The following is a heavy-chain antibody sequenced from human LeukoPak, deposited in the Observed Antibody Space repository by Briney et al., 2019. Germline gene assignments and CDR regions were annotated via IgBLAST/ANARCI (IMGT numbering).Heavy chain of an antibody. J-gene: IGHJ6*03. V-gene: IGHV1-69*13. CDR1: GYTFTSYG. D-gene: IGHD3-10*01. Sequence: SVKVSCKASGYTFTSYGISWVRQAPGQGLEWMGGIIPIFGTANYAQKFQGRVTITADESTSTAYMELSSLRSEDTAVYYCASKHYYGSGSYPDVYYYYYYMDVWGKGTTVTISS. CDR2: IIPIFGTA. CDR3: ASKHYYGSGSYPDVYYYYYYMDV.